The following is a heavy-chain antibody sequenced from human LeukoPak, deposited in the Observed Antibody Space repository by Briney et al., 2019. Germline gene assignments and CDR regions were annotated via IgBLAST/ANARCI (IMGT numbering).Heavy chain of an antibody. V-gene: IGHV1-69*01. D-gene: IGHD6-13*01. CDR1: GGTFSSYA. Sequence: SVKVSCKASGGTFSSYAISWVRQAPGQGLEWMGGIIPIFGTANYAQKFQGRVTITADESTSTAYMELSSLRSEDTAVYYCARRDIAAAGTGYFDYWGQGTLVTVSS. CDR2: IIPIFGTA. J-gene: IGHJ4*02. CDR3: ARRDIAAAGTGYFDY.